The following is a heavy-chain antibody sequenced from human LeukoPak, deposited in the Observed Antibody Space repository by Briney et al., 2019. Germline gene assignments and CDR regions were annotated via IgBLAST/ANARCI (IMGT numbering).Heavy chain of an antibody. CDR2: ISGSGGGT. Sequence: GGSLRLSCAASGFTFSSYALSWVRQAPGKGLEWVSAISGSGGGTYYANSVKGRFTISRDNSKNTLYVEMNSLRAEDTAVYYCAKGSVVVPAAKFDYWGQGTLVTVSS. V-gene: IGHV3-23*01. J-gene: IGHJ4*02. CDR3: AKGSVVVPAAKFDY. CDR1: GFTFSSYA. D-gene: IGHD2-2*01.